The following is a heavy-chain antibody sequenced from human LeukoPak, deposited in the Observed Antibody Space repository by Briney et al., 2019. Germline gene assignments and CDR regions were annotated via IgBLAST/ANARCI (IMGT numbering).Heavy chain of an antibody. CDR1: GSSISSSSYY. CDR2: IDYSGRT. Sequence: SKTLSLTCTFSGSSISSSSYYWGWIRQPPGKGLDYIGNIDYSGRTYYNPSLKSRVTISVDTSKNQFFLKLGSVTSADTAVYYCARQGYYDSSGYYPIPIFDYWGQGILVTVSS. D-gene: IGHD3-22*01. J-gene: IGHJ4*02. V-gene: IGHV4-39*01. CDR3: ARQGYYDSSGYYPIPIFDY.